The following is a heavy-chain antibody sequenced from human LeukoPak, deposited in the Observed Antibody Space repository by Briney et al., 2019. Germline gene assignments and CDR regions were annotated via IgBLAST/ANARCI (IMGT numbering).Heavy chain of an antibody. J-gene: IGHJ5*02. Sequence: GASVKVSCKASGYTFTDYFLHWVRQAPGQGLEWMGWIDPNSGGTNYAQKFQGRVTMTRDTSISTAYMELSRLTSADTAVYRCATPSSSSWYGFDPWGQGTLVTVSS. CDR2: IDPNSGGT. CDR3: ATPSSSSWYGFDP. V-gene: IGHV1-2*02. D-gene: IGHD6-13*01. CDR1: GYTFTDYF.